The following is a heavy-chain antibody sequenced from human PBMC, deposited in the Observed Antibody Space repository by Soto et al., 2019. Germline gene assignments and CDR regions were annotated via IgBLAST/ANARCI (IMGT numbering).Heavy chain of an antibody. CDR3: ARDREGIAARQHYYYGMDV. V-gene: IGHV1-18*01. J-gene: IGHJ6*02. Sequence: QVQLVQSGAEVKKPGASVKVSCKASGYTFTSYGISWVRQAPGQGLEWMGWISAYNGNTNYAQKLQGRVTMTTDTSKSTAYMELRSLRSDDTAVYYCARDREGIAARQHYYYGMDVWGQGTTVTVSS. CDR1: GYTFTSYG. D-gene: IGHD6-6*01. CDR2: ISAYNGNT.